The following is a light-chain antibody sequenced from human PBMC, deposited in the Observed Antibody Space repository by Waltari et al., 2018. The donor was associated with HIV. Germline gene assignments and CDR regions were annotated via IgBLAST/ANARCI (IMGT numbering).Light chain of an antibody. CDR3: CSYSGTGVI. J-gene: IGLJ2*01. CDR2: EVI. CDR1: RSDVVAYNL. Sequence: QSALTQPASVSGSLGQSITISCSGTRSDVVAYNLVSWYQTYPGKAPKLMLFEVIKRPAGVSDRVAGSRSGNTASLTISGLQTEDEGDYYCCSYSGTGVIFGGGTKVTVL. V-gene: IGLV2-23*02.